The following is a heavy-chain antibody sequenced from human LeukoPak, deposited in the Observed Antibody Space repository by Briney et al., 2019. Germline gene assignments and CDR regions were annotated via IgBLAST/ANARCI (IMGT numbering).Heavy chain of an antibody. CDR1: GGSISSSSYY. V-gene: IGHV4-39*01. CDR2: IYYSGST. D-gene: IGHD4-17*01. Sequence: SETLSLTCTVSGGSISSSSYYWGWICQPPGKGLEWIGSIYYSGSTYYNPSLKSRVTISVDTSKNQFSLKLSSVTAADTAVYYCARGRGSLRCLYYWGQGTLVTVSS. CDR3: ARGRGSLRCLYY. J-gene: IGHJ4*02.